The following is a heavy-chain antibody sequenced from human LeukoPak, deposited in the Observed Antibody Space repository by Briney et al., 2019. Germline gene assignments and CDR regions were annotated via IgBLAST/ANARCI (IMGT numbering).Heavy chain of an antibody. CDR3: ARHWEGVESDAFDI. D-gene: IGHD1-26*01. J-gene: IGHJ3*02. CDR2: IWNDGSNK. V-gene: IGHV3-33*01. Sequence: GGSLRLSCAASGFTFSTYGMHWVRQAPGKGLEWVAVIWNDGSNKDYADSVKGRFTISRDNSKNTLYLQMNSLRADDTALYYCARHWEGVESDAFDIWGQGTMVTVSS. CDR1: GFTFSTYG.